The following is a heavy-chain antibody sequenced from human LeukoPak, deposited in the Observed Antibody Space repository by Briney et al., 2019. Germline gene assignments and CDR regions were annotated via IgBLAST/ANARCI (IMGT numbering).Heavy chain of an antibody. CDR3: ARHLKYYYGSGTTWLDY. V-gene: IGHV4-59*08. CDR1: GGSISSYY. Sequence: SETLSLTCTVSGGSISSYYWSWIRQPPGKGLEWIGYIYYSGSTNYKPSLKSRATISVDTSKNQFSLKLSSVTAADTAVYYCARHLKYYYGSGTTWLDYWGQGTLVTVSS. CDR2: IYYSGST. D-gene: IGHD3-10*01. J-gene: IGHJ4*02.